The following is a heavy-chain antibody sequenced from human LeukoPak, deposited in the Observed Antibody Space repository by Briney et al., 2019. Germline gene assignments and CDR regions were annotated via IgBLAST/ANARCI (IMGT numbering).Heavy chain of an antibody. D-gene: IGHD3-3*01. V-gene: IGHV1-8*01. Sequence: ASVKASCKASGYTFTSYDINWVRQATGQGLEWMGWMNPNSGNTGYAQKFQGRVTMTRNTSISTAYMELSSLRSEDTAVYYCARGITIFGVVNGNDYWGQGTLVTVSS. CDR2: MNPNSGNT. CDR1: GYTFTSYD. CDR3: ARGITIFGVVNGNDY. J-gene: IGHJ4*02.